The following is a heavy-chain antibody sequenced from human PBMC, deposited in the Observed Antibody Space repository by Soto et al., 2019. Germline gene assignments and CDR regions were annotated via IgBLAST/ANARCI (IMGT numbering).Heavy chain of an antibody. J-gene: IGHJ4*02. CDR2: LRSRGSST. Sequence: QVQLVESGGGLVKPGGSLRLSCAASGFTLSDYYMTWIRQAPGQGLEWLSDLRSRGSSTYYADSAKGRFTISRDNGKNSLYLEMNSLRDEDTAIYYCAREAYDGIVATIPEKWGQGTVVTVSS. D-gene: IGHD5-12*01. V-gene: IGHV3-11*01. CDR1: GFTLSDYY. CDR3: AREAYDGIVATIPEK.